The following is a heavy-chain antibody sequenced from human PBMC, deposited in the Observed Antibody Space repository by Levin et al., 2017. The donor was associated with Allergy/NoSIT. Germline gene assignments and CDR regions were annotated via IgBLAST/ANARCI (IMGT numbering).Heavy chain of an antibody. D-gene: IGHD1-26*01. Sequence: GGSLRLSCEASGFIFEDYAMHWVRQVPGKGLEWVAGISWSSHSLGYADSVKGRFTISRDNAKNSLYLQMYSLRFEDTALYYCTKGIFRGWSLSSKFVVYGLDVWGHGTAVAV. CDR1: GFIFEDYA. V-gene: IGHV3-9*01. J-gene: IGHJ6*02. CDR3: TKGIFRGWSLSSKFVVYGLDV. CDR2: ISWSSHSL.